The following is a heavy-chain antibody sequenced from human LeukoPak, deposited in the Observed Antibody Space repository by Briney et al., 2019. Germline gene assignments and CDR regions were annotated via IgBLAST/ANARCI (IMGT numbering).Heavy chain of an antibody. J-gene: IGHJ3*02. V-gene: IGHV3-13*01. Sequence: GGSLRLSCAASGFTFSSYDMHWVRQATGKGLEWVSAIGTAGDTYYPGSVKGRFTISRENAKNSLYLQMNSLRAGDTAVYYCARAPAAGAFDIWGQGTMVTVSS. CDR2: IGTAGDT. D-gene: IGHD2-15*01. CDR1: GFTFSSYD. CDR3: ARAPAAGAFDI.